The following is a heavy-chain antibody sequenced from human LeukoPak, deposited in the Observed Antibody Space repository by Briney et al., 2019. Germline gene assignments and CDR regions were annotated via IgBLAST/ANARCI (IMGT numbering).Heavy chain of an antibody. Sequence: SVKVSCKASGDTFSSYAISWVRQAPGQGLEWLGGIIPIFGTANYAQKFQGSFTITADKSTSTAYLELSSLRSEDTAVYFCARAQGSYYHYYMDVWGKGTTVTVSS. V-gene: IGHV1-69*06. CDR1: GDTFSSYA. CDR2: IIPIFGTA. J-gene: IGHJ6*03. CDR3: ARAQGSYYHYYMDV. D-gene: IGHD1-26*01.